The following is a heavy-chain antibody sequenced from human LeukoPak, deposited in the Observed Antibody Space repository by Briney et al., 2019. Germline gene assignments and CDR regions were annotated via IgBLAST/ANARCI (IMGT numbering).Heavy chain of an antibody. D-gene: IGHD2-2*01. CDR1: GYTFTSYA. Sequence: GASVKVSRKASGYTFTSYAMNWVRQAPGQGLEWMGWINTNTGNPTYAQGFTGRFVFSLDTSVSTAYLQISSLKAEDTAVYYCARTSRTLWDYYGMDVWGQGTTVTVSS. J-gene: IGHJ6*02. CDR2: INTNTGNP. CDR3: ARTSRTLWDYYGMDV. V-gene: IGHV7-4-1*02.